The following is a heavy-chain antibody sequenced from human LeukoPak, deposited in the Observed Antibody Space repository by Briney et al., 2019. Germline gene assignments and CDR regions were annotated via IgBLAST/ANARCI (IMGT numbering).Heavy chain of an antibody. CDR3: ARGPRTLSNYGFDY. CDR1: GGSFSGYY. J-gene: IGHJ4*02. CDR2: INHSGST. Sequence: SETLCLTCAVYGGSFSGYYWSWVPQPPGKGLEWMSEINHSGSTNYNPSLKSRVNISVDTTTNQISLKLNSVTSEDTAVYYCARGPRTLSNYGFDYWGQGTLVTVSS. D-gene: IGHD4-11*01. V-gene: IGHV4-34*01.